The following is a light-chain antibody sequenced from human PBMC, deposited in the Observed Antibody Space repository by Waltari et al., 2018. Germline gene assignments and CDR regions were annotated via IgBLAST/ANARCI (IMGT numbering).Light chain of an antibody. CDR2: EDN. CDR1: AFPRKD. J-gene: IGLJ3*02. V-gene: IGLV3-10*01. CDR3: YSTDSTGNLWV. Sequence: SYELTQPPSVSVSPGQTARIACAGAAFPRKDVYWYQQKPGQAPKLVNHEDNKRPSGITERFSASSSGTLATLSIAGAQIEDEADYYCYSTDSTGNLWVFGGGTKVNVL.